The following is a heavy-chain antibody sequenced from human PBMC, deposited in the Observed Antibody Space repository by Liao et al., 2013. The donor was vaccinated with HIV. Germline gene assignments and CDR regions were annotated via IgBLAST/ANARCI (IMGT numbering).Heavy chain of an antibody. V-gene: IGHV4-34*01. D-gene: IGHD3-16*01. CDR2: VSHSGSS. CDR3: ARDGGDYAIDY. Sequence: QAQLQQWGTGLLKPSETLSLSCDIYGESFSGYYWSWIRQIPGNGLEWIGEVSHSGSSDYNPSLKGRVTISIDTSKNQFSLNLSSVTAADTAVYYCARDGGDYAIDYWGQGTLVTVSS. J-gene: IGHJ4*02. CDR1: GESFSGYY.